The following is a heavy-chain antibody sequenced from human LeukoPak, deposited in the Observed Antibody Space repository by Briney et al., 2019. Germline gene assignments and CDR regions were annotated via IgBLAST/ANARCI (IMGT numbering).Heavy chain of an antibody. Sequence: QPGGSLRLSCAASGFTFSSYGMHWVRQAPGKGLAWAAFIRYDGSNKYYADSVKGRFTISRDNSKNTLYLQMNSLRAEDTAVYYCAKDRRLVEMATISFDYWGQGTLVTVSS. V-gene: IGHV3-30*02. D-gene: IGHD5-24*01. CDR1: GFTFSSYG. J-gene: IGHJ4*02. CDR3: AKDRRLVEMATISFDY. CDR2: IRYDGSNK.